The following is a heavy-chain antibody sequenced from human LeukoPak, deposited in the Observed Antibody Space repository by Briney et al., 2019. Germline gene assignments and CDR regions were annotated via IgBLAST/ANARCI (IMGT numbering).Heavy chain of an antibody. Sequence: GGSLRLSCAASGFTFSSYAMHWVRQAPGKGLEWVAVISYDGSNKYYADSVKGRFTISRDNSKNTLYLQMNSLRAEDTAVYYCAKSGTRSSWSPRVKTYLDYWGQGTLVTVSS. CDR2: ISYDGSNK. CDR3: AKSGTRSSWSPRVKTYLDY. J-gene: IGHJ4*02. D-gene: IGHD6-13*01. CDR1: GFTFSSYA. V-gene: IGHV3-30*04.